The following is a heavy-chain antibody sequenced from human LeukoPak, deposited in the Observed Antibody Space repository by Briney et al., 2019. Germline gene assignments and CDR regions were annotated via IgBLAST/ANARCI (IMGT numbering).Heavy chain of an antibody. D-gene: IGHD1-26*01. Sequence: SETLSLTCTVSGGSTNSGNYYWTWIRQPAGKGLEWIGRFFATGSTSSSHNPSLSGRASISVDTSKNQFSLELNSVTAADSAVYFCARGIVSPRFYDYMDVWGKGTTVTVSS. CDR1: GGSTNSGNYY. CDR2: FFATGST. V-gene: IGHV4-61*02. CDR3: ARGIVSPRFYDYMDV. J-gene: IGHJ6*03.